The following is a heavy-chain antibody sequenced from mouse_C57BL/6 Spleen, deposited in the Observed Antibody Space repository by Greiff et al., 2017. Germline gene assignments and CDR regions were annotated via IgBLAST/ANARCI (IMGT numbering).Heavy chain of an antibody. CDR3: ARYGYVYYAMDY. CDR2: IDPSDSAT. CDR1: GYTFTSYW. V-gene: IGHV1-52*01. D-gene: IGHD1-2*01. Sequence: QVQLQQPGAELVRPGSSVKLSCKASGYTFTSYWMHWVKQRPIQGLEWIGNIDPSDSATHYNQKFKDKATLTVDKSSSTAYMQLSSLTSEDSAVYYCARYGYVYYAMDYWGQGTSVTVSS. J-gene: IGHJ4*01.